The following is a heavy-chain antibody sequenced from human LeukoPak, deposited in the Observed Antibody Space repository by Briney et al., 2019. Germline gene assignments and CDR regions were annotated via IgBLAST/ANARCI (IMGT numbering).Heavy chain of an antibody. CDR1: GFTFSSYS. CDR2: ISSSSSYI. V-gene: IGHV3-21*01. CDR3: ARDLALQLGASPFDY. Sequence: PGGSLRLSCAASGFTFSSYSMNWVRQAPGKGLEWVSFISSSSSYIYYADSVKGRFTISRDNSHNTLYLQMNSLHSEDTAVYYCARDLALQLGASPFDYWGQGTLVTVSS. J-gene: IGHJ4*02. D-gene: IGHD1-26*01.